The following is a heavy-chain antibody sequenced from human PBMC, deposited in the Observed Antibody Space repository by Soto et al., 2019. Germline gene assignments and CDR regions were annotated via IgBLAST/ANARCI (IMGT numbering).Heavy chain of an antibody. CDR3: ARDGEAHYGLDV. V-gene: IGHV3-21*01. Sequence: GGSLRLSCAASGFTFSSYSINWVRQAPGKGLEWVSFITSSGSYIFYADSLKGRFTVSRDNAKSSVYLHMSSLRAEDTAVYYCARDGEAHYGLDVWGQGTTVTVSS. CDR1: GFTFSSYS. J-gene: IGHJ6*02. CDR2: ITSSGSYI. D-gene: IGHD3-10*01.